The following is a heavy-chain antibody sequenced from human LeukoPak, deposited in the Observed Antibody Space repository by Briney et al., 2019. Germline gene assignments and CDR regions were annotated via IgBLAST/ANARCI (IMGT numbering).Heavy chain of an antibody. CDR3: ARTRFGVTSYYFDY. V-gene: IGHV3-21*01. Sequence: PGGSLRLSCAASGFTCSSYNMNWVRQAPGKGLEWVSSISSSSSYIYYADCEKGRITIYRDNGKNSMYVKMQRQRAGDTAVYYCARTRFGVTSYYFDYWGQGTLVTVSS. D-gene: IGHD3-16*01. CDR2: ISSSSSYI. CDR1: GFTCSSYN. J-gene: IGHJ4*02.